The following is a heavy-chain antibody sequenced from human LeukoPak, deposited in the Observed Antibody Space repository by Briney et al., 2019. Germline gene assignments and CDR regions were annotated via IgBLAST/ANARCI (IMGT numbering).Heavy chain of an antibody. CDR1: GFTFSSYG. V-gene: IGHV3-23*01. J-gene: IGHJ4*02. CDR2: TVGNGGST. CDR3: AKSYGSGNFYYFDS. Sequence: GGSLRLSCAASGFTFSSYGMSWVRQAPGKGLEWVSATVGNGGSTYYADSVKGRFTISRDNSKNTLYLQMNSLRAEDTALYYCAKSYGSGNFYYFDSWGQGSLVTVSS. D-gene: IGHD3-10*01.